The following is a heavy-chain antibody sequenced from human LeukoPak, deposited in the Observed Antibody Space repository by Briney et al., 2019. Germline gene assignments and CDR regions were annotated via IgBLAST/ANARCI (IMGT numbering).Heavy chain of an antibody. CDR2: IYTGGYT. D-gene: IGHD1-1*01. CDR1: GFTVSSNY. V-gene: IGHV3-53*01. Sequence: GESLRLSCAASGFTVSSNYMSWVRQAPGKGLEWVSVIYTGGYTYYADSVKGRFTISRDNSKNTLYLQVNSLRAEDTAVYYCAKTGNPATGDYWGQGTLVTVSS. CDR3: AKTGNPATGDY. J-gene: IGHJ4*02.